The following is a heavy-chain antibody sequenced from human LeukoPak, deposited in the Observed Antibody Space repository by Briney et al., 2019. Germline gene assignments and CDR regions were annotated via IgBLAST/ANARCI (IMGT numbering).Heavy chain of an antibody. CDR3: ARDASGRKDC. CDR2: IIPIFGTA. Sequence: EASVKVSCKASGGTFSSYAISWVRQAPGQGLEWMGGIIPIFGTANYAQKFQGRVTITTDESTSTAYMELSSLRSEDTAVYYCARDASGRKDCWGQGTLVTVSS. CDR1: GGTFSSYA. D-gene: IGHD1-26*01. V-gene: IGHV1-69*05. J-gene: IGHJ4*02.